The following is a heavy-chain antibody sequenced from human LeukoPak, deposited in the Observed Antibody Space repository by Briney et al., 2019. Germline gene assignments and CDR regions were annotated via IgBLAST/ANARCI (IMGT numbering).Heavy chain of an antibody. J-gene: IGHJ4*01. V-gene: IGHV3-7*01. CDR2: INQDGSGK. CDR1: GLTFSSYW. Sequence: PGGSLRLSCAVSGLTFSSYWMSWVRQAPGKGLEWVANINQDGSGKYYADSLKGRFTISRDNTKNSLYLQVNGLRAEDTAVYYRARDLKYQAHYWGHGTLVTVSS. D-gene: IGHD2-2*01. CDR3: ARDLKYQAHY.